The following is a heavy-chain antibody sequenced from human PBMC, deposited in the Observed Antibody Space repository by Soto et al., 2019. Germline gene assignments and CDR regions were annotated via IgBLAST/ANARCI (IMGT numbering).Heavy chain of an antibody. J-gene: IGHJ3*02. V-gene: IGHV4-39*01. CDR1: GGSISSSSYY. CDR2: IYYSGST. CDR3: ARNWGLIAFDI. Sequence: SETLSLTCTVSGGSISSSSYYWGWIRQPPGKGLEWIGSIYYSGSTYYNPSLKSRVTISVDTSKNQFSLKLSSVTAADTAVYYCARNWGLIAFDIWGQGTMVTVSS. D-gene: IGHD7-27*01.